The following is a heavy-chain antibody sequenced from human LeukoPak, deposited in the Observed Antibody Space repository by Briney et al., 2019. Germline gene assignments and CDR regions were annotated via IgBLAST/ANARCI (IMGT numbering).Heavy chain of an antibody. D-gene: IGHD3-10*01. CDR1: GLSLIGYG. V-gene: IGHV3-21*04. CDR2: ISAGSGYI. CDR3: ARDSGHIVTNEYIQH. J-gene: IGHJ1*01. Sequence: GRSLRLSCAASGLSLIGYGMSWVRQAPGKGLEWVSSISAGSGYIYYADSVKDRFTISRDNAQNSLFLQMNALRVDDTAVYYCARDSGHIVTNEYIQHWGQGTLLTVSS.